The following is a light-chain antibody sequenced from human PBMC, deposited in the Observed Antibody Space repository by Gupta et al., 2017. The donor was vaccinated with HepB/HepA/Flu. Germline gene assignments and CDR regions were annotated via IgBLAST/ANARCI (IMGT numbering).Light chain of an antibody. CDR3: QQEGSSSLS. J-gene: IGKJ4*01. CDR1: QSVSSSY. CDR2: GAS. V-gene: IGKV3-20*01. Sequence: EIVLTQSPGTLSLSPGERATLSCRASQSVSSSYLAWYQQKPGQAPRLLIYGASSRATDIPDRFSGSGSGTDFTLTISRLEPEDFAVYYCQQEGSSSLSLGGGTKVEIK.